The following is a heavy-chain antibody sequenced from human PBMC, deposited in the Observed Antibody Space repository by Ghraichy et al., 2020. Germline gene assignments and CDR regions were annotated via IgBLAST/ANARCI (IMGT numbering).Heavy chain of an antibody. CDR3: AGLDSSGWYDY. D-gene: IGHD6-19*01. V-gene: IGHV4-39*01. Sequence: GSLRLSCTVSGGSISSSSYYWGWIRQPPGKGLEWIGSIYYSGSTYYNPSLKSRVTISVDTSKNQFSLKLSSVTAADTAVYYCAGLDSSGWYDYWGQGTLVTVS. J-gene: IGHJ4*02. CDR2: IYYSGST. CDR1: GGSISSSSYY.